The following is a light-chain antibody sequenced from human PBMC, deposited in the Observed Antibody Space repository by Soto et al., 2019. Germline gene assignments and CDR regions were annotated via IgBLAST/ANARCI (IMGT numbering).Light chain of an antibody. V-gene: IGKV1-12*01. CDR2: RSS. CDR1: QDIGTW. J-gene: IGKJ4*01. Sequence: DIQMTQSPSSVSASVGDRVAITCRAGQDIGTWLAWYQQKPGKAPKLLIFRSSSLHSGVPSRFGGSGSGTDFTLTISNLQPEDSGTYYCQQANLVPLTFGGGTKVEVK. CDR3: QQANLVPLT.